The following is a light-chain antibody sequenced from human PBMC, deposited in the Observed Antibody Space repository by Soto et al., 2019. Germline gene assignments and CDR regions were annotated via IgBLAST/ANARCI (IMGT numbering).Light chain of an antibody. CDR1: QTVRSSY. CDR2: GAF. Sequence: IFLTQSPGTLSLSSGETATLSCRASQTVRSSYLAWCQQRPGQAPQLLISGAFNRAPGVPDRFSGTESGRDYTLTISRLDPEDSAVYYCQQYGDSITFGGGTKVDIK. CDR3: QQYGDSIT. V-gene: IGKV3-20*01. J-gene: IGKJ4*01.